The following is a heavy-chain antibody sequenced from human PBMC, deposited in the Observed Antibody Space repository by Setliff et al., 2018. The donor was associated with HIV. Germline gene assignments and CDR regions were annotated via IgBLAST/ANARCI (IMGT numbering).Heavy chain of an antibody. Sequence: ASVKVSCKASGYTFTSSGITWVRQAPGQGLEWMGWIGTYNGDTNYAQKFQGRVTMTTDTSTSTAYMELRSLISDDTAVYYCAREGLWFGDRGCYMDVWGTGTAVTVSS. D-gene: IGHD3-10*01. CDR2: IGTYNGDT. J-gene: IGHJ6*03. V-gene: IGHV1-18*01. CDR3: AREGLWFGDRGCYMDV. CDR1: GYTFTSSG.